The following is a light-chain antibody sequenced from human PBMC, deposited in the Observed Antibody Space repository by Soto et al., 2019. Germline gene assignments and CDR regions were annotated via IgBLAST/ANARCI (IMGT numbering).Light chain of an antibody. CDR3: SSHTSSSTVV. Sequence: QSALTQPASVSGSPGQSITISCTGTSSDVGGYNYVSWYQQHPGKAPKLMIYDVSNRPSGVSNRFSGSKSGNTASLTISGRQADDEADDDCSSHTSSSTVVFGGGTKLTVL. CDR1: SSDVGGYNY. J-gene: IGLJ2*01. CDR2: DVS. V-gene: IGLV2-14*01.